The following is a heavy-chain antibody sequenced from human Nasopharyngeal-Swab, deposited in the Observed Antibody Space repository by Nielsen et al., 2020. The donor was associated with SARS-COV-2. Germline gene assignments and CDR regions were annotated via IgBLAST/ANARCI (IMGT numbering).Heavy chain of an antibody. Sequence: GGSLRLSCAASGFTFSSYSMNWVRQAPGKGLEWVSAISGSGGSTYYADSVKGRFTISRDNSKNTLYLQMNSLRAEDTAVYYCAKGGSNYLGGYWGQGTLVTVSS. V-gene: IGHV3-23*01. J-gene: IGHJ4*02. CDR2: ISGSGGST. D-gene: IGHD4-11*01. CDR1: GFTFSSYS. CDR3: AKGGSNYLGGY.